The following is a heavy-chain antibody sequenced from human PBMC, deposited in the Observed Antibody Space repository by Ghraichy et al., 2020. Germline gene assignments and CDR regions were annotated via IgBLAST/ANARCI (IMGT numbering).Heavy chain of an antibody. D-gene: IGHD7-27*01. CDR2: INHSGST. J-gene: IGHJ5*02. CDR1: GGSFSGYY. V-gene: IGHV4-34*01. Sequence: SETLSLTCAVYGGSFSGYYWSWIRQPPGKGLEWIGEINHSGSTNYNPSLKSRVTISVDTSKNQFSLKLSSVTAADTAVYYCARGTNWGSMPRPRGNWFDPWGQGTLVTVSS. CDR3: ARGTNWGSMPRPRGNWFDP.